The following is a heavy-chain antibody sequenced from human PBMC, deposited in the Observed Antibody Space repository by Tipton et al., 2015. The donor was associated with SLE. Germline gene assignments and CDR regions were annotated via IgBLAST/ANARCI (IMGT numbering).Heavy chain of an antibody. CDR3: AREESLRHDAFDI. CDR1: GDSVSSNSAA. CDR2: TYYRSKWYN. Sequence: QLVQSGPEVKPSQTLSLTCAISGDSVSSNSAAWKWIRQSPSRGLEWLGRTYYRSKWYNDYAVSVKSRITINPDTSKNHFSLQLNSVTPEDTAVHYCAREESLRHDAFDIWGQGTLVTVSP. V-gene: IGHV6-1*01. J-gene: IGHJ3*02.